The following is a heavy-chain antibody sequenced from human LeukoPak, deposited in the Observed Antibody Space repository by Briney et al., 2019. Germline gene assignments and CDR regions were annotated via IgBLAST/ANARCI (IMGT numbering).Heavy chain of an antibody. D-gene: IGHD6-13*01. CDR2: IYSGGNT. V-gene: IGHV3-53*01. J-gene: IGHJ4*02. Sequence: GGSLRLSCAASGFTVSSNYMSWVRQAPGKGLGWVSIIYSGGNTDYADSVKGRFTISRDNSKNTLYLQMNSLRAEDTAVYYCARSGYSSSWGFDYWGQGTLVTVSS. CDR1: GFTVSSNY. CDR3: ARSGYSSSWGFDY.